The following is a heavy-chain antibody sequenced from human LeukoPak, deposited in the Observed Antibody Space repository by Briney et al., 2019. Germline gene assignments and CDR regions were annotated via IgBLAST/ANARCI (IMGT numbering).Heavy chain of an antibody. CDR1: GFSFDDYG. CDR2: ISGSGGSL. CDR3: AKDFVAVTAIGMYYSDY. D-gene: IGHD2-21*02. V-gene: IGHV3-23*01. Sequence: GGSLRLSCEASGFSFDDYGMSWVRQTPGKGLEWVSSISGSGGSLYYADSVKGRFTISRDNSKNTFYLQMNSLRAEDTAIYYCAKDFVAVTAIGMYYSDYWGQGTLVTVSA. J-gene: IGHJ4*02.